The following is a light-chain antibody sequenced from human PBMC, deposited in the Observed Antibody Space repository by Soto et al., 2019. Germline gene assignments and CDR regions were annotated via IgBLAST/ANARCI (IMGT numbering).Light chain of an antibody. CDR1: QTINKNY. CDR2: SAS. Sequence: IVLTQSPGTLSLSPGERATLSCRASQTINKNYFAWYQQKPGQAPRPLMYSASSRATGIPDRFSGSGSGTDFTLTISRLEPEAFAVYYCQYYGRSPLTFGGGTKVEIK. J-gene: IGKJ4*01. V-gene: IGKV3-20*01. CDR3: QYYGRSPLT.